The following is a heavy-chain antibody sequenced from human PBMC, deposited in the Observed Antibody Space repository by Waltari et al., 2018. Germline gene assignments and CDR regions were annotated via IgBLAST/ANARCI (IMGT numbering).Heavy chain of an antibody. CDR2: IIPIFGTA. Sequence: QVQLVQSGAEVKKPGSSVKVSCKASGGTFSSYAISWVRQAPGQGLEWMGGIIPIFGTANYGQKFQGRVTSTTDESTSTAYMELSSLRSEDTAVYYCARVGYDYIWGSYRPDDAFDIWGQGTMVTVSS. CDR1: GGTFSSYA. D-gene: IGHD3-16*02. V-gene: IGHV1-69*05. CDR3: ARVGYDYIWGSYRPDDAFDI. J-gene: IGHJ3*02.